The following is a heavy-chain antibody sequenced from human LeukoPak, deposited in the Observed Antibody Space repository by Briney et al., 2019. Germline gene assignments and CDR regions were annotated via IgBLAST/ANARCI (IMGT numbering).Heavy chain of an antibody. Sequence: SETLSLTGTGSGVSISSGSYYWNWIRQPAGKGLEWIGRIYTSGSTNNNPSLKSRVTISVDTSKNQFPLRLSSVTAADTAVYYCARGWEVVAPHRAFDIWGQGTMVTVSS. D-gene: IGHD2-15*01. CDR2: IYTSGST. V-gene: IGHV4-61*02. J-gene: IGHJ3*02. CDR3: ARGWEVVAPHRAFDI. CDR1: GVSISSGSYY.